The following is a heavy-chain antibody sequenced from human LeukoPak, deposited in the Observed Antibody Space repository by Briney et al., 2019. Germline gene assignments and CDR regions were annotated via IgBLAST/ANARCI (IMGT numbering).Heavy chain of an antibody. CDR1: GDSISSHY. CDR3: ARDIDTLTGRYYYMDV. Sequence: PSETLSLTCTVSGDSISSHYWSWIRQPPGKGLEWIGYIFYVGSTNYNPSLKSRVTMSVDTSKNQFSLKLSSVTAADTAVYYCARDIDTLTGRYYYMDVWGKGTTVTVSS. D-gene: IGHD3-9*01. CDR2: IFYVGST. V-gene: IGHV4-59*11. J-gene: IGHJ6*03.